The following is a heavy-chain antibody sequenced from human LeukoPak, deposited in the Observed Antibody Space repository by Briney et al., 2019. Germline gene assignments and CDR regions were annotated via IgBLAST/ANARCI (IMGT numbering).Heavy chain of an antibody. V-gene: IGHV3-23*01. J-gene: IGHJ4*02. Sequence: GGSLRLSCAASGFTFSNYAMNWVRQAPGKGLEWVSAISGSGANTYYADSVKGRFTISRDNSKSTLYLQMNSLRAEDTALYYCAKPAKADYADFWGQGTLVTVSS. CDR3: AKPAKADYADF. CDR1: GFTFSNYA. CDR2: ISGSGANT.